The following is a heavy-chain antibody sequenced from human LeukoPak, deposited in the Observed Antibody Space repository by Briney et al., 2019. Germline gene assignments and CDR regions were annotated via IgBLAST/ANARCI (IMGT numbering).Heavy chain of an antibody. D-gene: IGHD3-22*01. CDR2: ISGSGGST. CDR1: GFTFSSYG. CDR3: ARAYYYDSSGYELPDY. Sequence: GGSLRLSCAASGFTFSSYGMSWVRQAPGKGLEWVSAISGSGGSTYYADSVKGRFTISRDNSKNTLYLQMNSLRAEDTAVYYCARAYYYDSSGYELPDYWGQGTLVTVSS. J-gene: IGHJ4*02. V-gene: IGHV3-23*01.